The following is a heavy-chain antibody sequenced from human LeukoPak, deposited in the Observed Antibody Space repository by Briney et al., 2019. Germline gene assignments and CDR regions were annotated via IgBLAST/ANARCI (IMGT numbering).Heavy chain of an antibody. Sequence: PGGSRRLSCAASGFSFSGYNMNWAHQAPGKGLEWVSYISSSGTTVYYADSVKGRFTISRDNAKNSLYLQMNSLRDEDTAVYYCVMVRGVSFDYWGQGTLVTVSS. V-gene: IGHV3-48*02. CDR2: ISSSGTTV. CDR1: GFSFSGYN. CDR3: VMVRGVSFDY. D-gene: IGHD3-10*01. J-gene: IGHJ4*02.